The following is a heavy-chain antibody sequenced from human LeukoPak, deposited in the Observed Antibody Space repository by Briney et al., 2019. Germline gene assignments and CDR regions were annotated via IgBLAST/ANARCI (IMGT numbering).Heavy chain of an antibody. CDR2: LNPISGTK. CDR1: GYAFSAYY. V-gene: IGHV1-2*02. J-gene: IGHJ5*02. D-gene: IGHD3-22*01. Sequence: SVRVSCKPSGYAFSAYYMHWVRQAPGQGLEWMAWLNPISGTKKYAQTSEGRVTLTWATSIGTAYMELSALRYDDTAVYDCARERESSGYSSLDPWGQGTLVTVSS. CDR3: ARERESSGYSSLDP.